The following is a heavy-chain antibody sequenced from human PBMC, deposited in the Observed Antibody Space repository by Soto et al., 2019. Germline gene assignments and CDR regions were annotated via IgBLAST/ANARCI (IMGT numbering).Heavy chain of an antibody. J-gene: IGHJ5*02. D-gene: IGHD6-19*01. CDR3: ARDLLQQWLVSSGFDP. CDR2: IYTSGST. CDR1: GGSISSYY. V-gene: IGHV4-4*07. Sequence: PSETLSLTCTVSGGSISSYYWSWIRQPAGKGLEWIGRIYTSGSTNYNPSLKSRVTMSVDTSKNQFSLKLSSVTAADTAVYYCARDLLQQWLVSSGFDPWGQGTLVPVSS.